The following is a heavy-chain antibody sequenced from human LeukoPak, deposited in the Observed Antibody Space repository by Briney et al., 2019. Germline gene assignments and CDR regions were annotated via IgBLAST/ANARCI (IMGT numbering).Heavy chain of an antibody. Sequence: PGGSLRLSCAASGFTFSSYEMNWVRQAPGKGLEWVSYISSSGSTIYYADSVKGRFTISRDNAKNSLYLQMNSLRAEDTAVYYCARTYYDYVWGSYRHFDLWGRGTLVTVSS. D-gene: IGHD3-16*02. CDR2: ISSSGSTI. CDR1: GFTFSSYE. J-gene: IGHJ2*01. V-gene: IGHV3-48*03. CDR3: ARTYYDYVWGSYRHFDL.